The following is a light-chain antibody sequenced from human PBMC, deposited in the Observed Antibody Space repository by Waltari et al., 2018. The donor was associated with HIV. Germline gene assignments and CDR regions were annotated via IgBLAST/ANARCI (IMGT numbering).Light chain of an antibody. CDR2: EVS. CDR1: SSDVGGYSY. V-gene: IGLV2-8*01. CDR3: SSYAGSNTYV. Sequence: QPALTQPPSASGSPGQSVTIPCTGTSSDVGGYSYVSWYQQHPGKAPKLMIYEVSKRPSGVPDRFSGSKSGNTASLTVSGLQAEDEADYYCSSYAGSNTYVFGTGTKVTVL. J-gene: IGLJ1*01.